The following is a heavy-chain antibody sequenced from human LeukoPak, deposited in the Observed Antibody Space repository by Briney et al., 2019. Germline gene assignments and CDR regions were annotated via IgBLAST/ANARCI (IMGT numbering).Heavy chain of an antibody. Sequence: GASVKVSCKASGYTFTSYAMHWVRQAPGQRPEWMGWINGGNGDTKYSQKFQGRVTITRDTSASTAYMELSSLRSEDTAVYYCARPGDSNFDIWGQGTMVTVSS. D-gene: IGHD1-26*01. CDR3: ARPGDSNFDI. V-gene: IGHV1-3*01. J-gene: IGHJ3*02. CDR2: INGGNGDT. CDR1: GYTFTSYA.